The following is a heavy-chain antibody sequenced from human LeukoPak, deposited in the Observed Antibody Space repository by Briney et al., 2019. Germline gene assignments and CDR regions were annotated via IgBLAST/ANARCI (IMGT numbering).Heavy chain of an antibody. CDR1: GGSISSYY. CDR3: ARGDYDFWSGYSAQYFQH. D-gene: IGHD3-3*01. V-gene: IGHV4-59*12. CDR2: IYYSGST. J-gene: IGHJ1*01. Sequence: SETLSLTCTVSGGSISSYYWSWIRQPPGKGLEWIGYIYYSGSTNYNPSLKSRVTISVDTSKNQFSLRLSSVTAADTAVYYCARGDYDFWSGYSAQYFQHWGQGTLVTVSS.